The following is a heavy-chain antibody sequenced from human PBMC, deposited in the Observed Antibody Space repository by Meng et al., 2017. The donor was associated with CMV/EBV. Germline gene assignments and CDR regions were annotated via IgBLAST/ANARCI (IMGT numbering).Heavy chain of an antibody. CDR1: GGSISSSSYY. V-gene: IGHV4-39*07. CDR3: ARGHDYGDYALDY. J-gene: IGHJ4*02. CDR2: ILYSGST. D-gene: IGHD4-17*01. Sequence: SETLSLTCTVSGGSISSSSYYWGWIRQPPGKGLEWIGSILYSGSTYYNPSLKSRVTISVDTSKNQFSLKLSSVTAADTAVYYCARGHDYGDYALDYWGQGTLVTVSS.